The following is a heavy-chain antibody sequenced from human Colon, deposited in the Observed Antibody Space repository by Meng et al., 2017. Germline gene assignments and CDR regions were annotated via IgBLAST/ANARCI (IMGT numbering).Heavy chain of an antibody. Sequence: VQAQASSSRFVEVYGHLSLYRGCSVGSINSSYLCSGVRQPPGKVLEWIAESFHSGSTNYKSSLKSRANISVDRSKNQFSLKLNSVTAADTAXYYCAAXXGLGPGYWGQGTLVTVSS. CDR2: SFHSGST. V-gene: IGHV4-4*02. D-gene: IGHD2-2*03. CDR3: AAXXGLGPGY. CDR1: VGSINSSYL. J-gene: IGHJ4*02.